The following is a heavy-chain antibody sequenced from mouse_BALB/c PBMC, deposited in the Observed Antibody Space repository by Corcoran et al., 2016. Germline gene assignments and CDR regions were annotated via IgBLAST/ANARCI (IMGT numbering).Heavy chain of an antibody. J-gene: IGHJ3*01. Sequence: QVTRKETGPGILRPSQTLSLTCSCSGVSRSTSGMGVGWIRQPSGKGLEWLAHIWWDDDKYYNPSLKSQRTLSKDTSRNQVFLKITSVDTADTATYYCAQRGNAYAYWGQGPLVTVS. CDR3: AQRGNAYAY. CDR2: IWWDDDK. CDR1: GVSRSTSGMG. V-gene: IGHV8-5*01.